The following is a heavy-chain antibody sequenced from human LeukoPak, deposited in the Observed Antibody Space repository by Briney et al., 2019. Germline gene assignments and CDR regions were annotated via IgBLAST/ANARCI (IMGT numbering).Heavy chain of an antibody. CDR2: VSAYNGNT. J-gene: IGHJ4*02. V-gene: IGHV1-18*01. CDR1: GYTFSSYS. Sequence: ASVKVSCKASGYTFSSYSTSWVRQAPGQGLEWMGWVSAYNGNTNYAQKLQGRVTMTTDTSTSTAYMELRSLRSDDTAVYYCASYGYNSFDYWGQGTLVTVSS. D-gene: IGHD5-24*01. CDR3: ASYGYNSFDY.